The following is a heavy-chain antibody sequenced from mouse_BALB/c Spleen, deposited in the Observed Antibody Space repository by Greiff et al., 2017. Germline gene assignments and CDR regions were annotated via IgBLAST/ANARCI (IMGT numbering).Heavy chain of an antibody. CDR2: IDPETGGT. CDR1: GYTFTDYE. CDR3: TRRNYYYGSSYY. V-gene: IGHV1-15*01. Sequence: VQLQQSGAELVRPGASVTLSCKASGYTFTDYEMHWVKQTPVHGLEWIGAIDPETGGTAYNQKFKGKATLTANKSSSTAYMELRSLTSEDSAVDYCTRRNYYYGSSYYWGQGTTLTVSS. D-gene: IGHD1-1*01. J-gene: IGHJ2*01.